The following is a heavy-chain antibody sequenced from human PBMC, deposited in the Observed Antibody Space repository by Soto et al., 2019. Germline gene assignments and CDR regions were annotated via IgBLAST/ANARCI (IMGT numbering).Heavy chain of an antibody. CDR3: ARVMVRGVITNWFDP. Sequence: ASVKVSCKASGGTFSSYTISWVRQAPGQGLEWMGRIIPILGIANYAQKFQGRVTITADKSTSTAYMELSSLRSEDTAVYYCARVMVRGVITNWFDPWGQGTLVTVSS. CDR2: IIPILGIA. CDR1: GGTFSSYT. J-gene: IGHJ5*02. V-gene: IGHV1-69*02. D-gene: IGHD3-10*01.